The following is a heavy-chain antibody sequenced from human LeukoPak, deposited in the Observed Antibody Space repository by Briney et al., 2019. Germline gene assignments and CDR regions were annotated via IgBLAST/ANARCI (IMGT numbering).Heavy chain of an antibody. J-gene: IGHJ4*02. CDR3: ARDTGTVVDY. D-gene: IGHD4-23*01. Sequence: SETLSLTCTVSGGSISTYYWSWIRQPPGKGLEWIGYIYCSGSTNYNPSLKSRVTTSVDTSKNQFSLKLSSVTAADTAVYYCARDTGTVVDYWGQGTLVTVSS. V-gene: IGHV4-59*01. CDR1: GGSISTYY. CDR2: IYCSGST.